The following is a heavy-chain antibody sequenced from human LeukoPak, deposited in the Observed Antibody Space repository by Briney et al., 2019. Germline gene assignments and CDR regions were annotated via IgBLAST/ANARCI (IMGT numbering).Heavy chain of an antibody. Sequence: ASVKASCKASGYTFTGYYMHWVRQAPGQGLEWMGWINPNSGGTNYAQKFQGRVTMTRDTSISTAYMELSRLRSDDTAVYYCARGARKAAANNKDWVDPWGQGTLVTVSS. CDR3: ARGARKAAANNKDWVDP. CDR1: GYTFTGYY. J-gene: IGHJ5*02. V-gene: IGHV1-2*02. CDR2: INPNSGGT. D-gene: IGHD6-13*01.